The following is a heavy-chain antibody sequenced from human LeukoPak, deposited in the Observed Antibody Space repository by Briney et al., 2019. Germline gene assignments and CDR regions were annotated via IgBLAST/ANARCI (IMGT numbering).Heavy chain of an antibody. D-gene: IGHD2-2*01. CDR3: ARGAYCSSTSCYDDDYYYYYGMDV. Sequence: ASVKVSCKASGYTFTSYGISWVRQAPGQGLEWMGWISAYNGNTNYAQKLQGRATMTTDTSTSTAYMELRSLRSDDTAVYYCARGAYCSSTSCYDDDYYYYYGMDVWGQGTTVTVSS. J-gene: IGHJ6*02. CDR2: ISAYNGNT. CDR1: GYTFTSYG. V-gene: IGHV1-18*01.